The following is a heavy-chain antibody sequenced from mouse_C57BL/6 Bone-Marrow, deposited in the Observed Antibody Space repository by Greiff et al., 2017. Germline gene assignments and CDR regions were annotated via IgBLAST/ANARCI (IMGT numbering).Heavy chain of an antibody. CDR1: GYTFTDHT. D-gene: IGHD1-1*01. V-gene: IGHV1-78*01. CDR2: IYPRDGST. J-gene: IGHJ3*01. Sequence: QVQLQQSDAELVKPGASVKISCKVSGYTFTDHTIHWMKQRPEQGLEWIGYIYPRDGSTKYNETFKGKATLTADKSSSTAYMQLNSLTSEDSAVYFCAGGALQYYGSSSWFAYWGQGTLVTVSA. CDR3: AGGALQYYGSSSWFAY.